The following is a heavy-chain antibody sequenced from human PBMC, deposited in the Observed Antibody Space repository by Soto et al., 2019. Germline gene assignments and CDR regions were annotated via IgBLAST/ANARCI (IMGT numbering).Heavy chain of an antibody. D-gene: IGHD5-18*01. J-gene: IGHJ6*02. CDR2: ISWDGGST. CDR3: AKDLGGGYSYGMPRYYYYGMDV. CDR1: GFTFDDYT. V-gene: IGHV3-43*01. Sequence: GGSLRLSCAASGFTFDDYTMHWVRQAPGKGLEWVSLISWDGGSTYYADSVKGRFTISRDNSKNSLYLQMNSLRTEDTALYYCAKDLGGGYSYGMPRYYYYGMDVWGQGTTVTVSS.